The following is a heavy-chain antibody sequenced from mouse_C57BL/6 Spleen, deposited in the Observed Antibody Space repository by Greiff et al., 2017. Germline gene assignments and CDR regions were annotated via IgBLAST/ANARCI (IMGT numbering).Heavy chain of an antibody. CDR1: GYTFTSYW. D-gene: IGHD1-1*01. Sequence: QVQLQQPGAELVRPGSSVKLSCKASGYTFTSYWMHWVKQRPIQGLEWIGNIDPSDSETHYNQKSKDKATLTVDKSSSTAYMQLSSLTSEDSAVYYCARTLNYYGSRVFDYWGQGTTLTVSS. CDR2: IDPSDSET. V-gene: IGHV1-52*01. CDR3: ARTLNYYGSRVFDY. J-gene: IGHJ2*01.